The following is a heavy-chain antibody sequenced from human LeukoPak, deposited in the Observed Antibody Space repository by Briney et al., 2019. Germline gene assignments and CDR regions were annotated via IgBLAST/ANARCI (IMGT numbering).Heavy chain of an antibody. CDR1: GGSVSSGSYY. D-gene: IGHD1-1*01. Sequence: SETLSLTCTVSGGSVSSGSYYWSWIRQPPGKGLEWIGYIYYSGSTNYNPSLKSRVTISVDTSKNQFSLKLSSVTAADTAVYYCARALTTLTYEGYWGQGTLVTVSS. V-gene: IGHV4-61*01. J-gene: IGHJ4*02. CDR2: IYYSGST. CDR3: ARALTTLTYEGY.